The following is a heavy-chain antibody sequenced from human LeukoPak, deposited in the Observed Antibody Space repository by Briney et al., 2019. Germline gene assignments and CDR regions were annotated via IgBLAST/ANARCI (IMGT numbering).Heavy chain of an antibody. Sequence: GGSLRLSCAASGFTFSTYWMSWVRQAPGKGLEWVANIKQDGSGKYYLDSVKGRFTISRDNAKNSLYLQMNSLRAEDTAVCFCTREAAAGIDYWGQGTLVTVSS. CDR1: GFTFSTYW. J-gene: IGHJ4*02. V-gene: IGHV3-7*01. CDR2: IKQDGSGK. CDR3: TREAAAGIDY. D-gene: IGHD6-13*01.